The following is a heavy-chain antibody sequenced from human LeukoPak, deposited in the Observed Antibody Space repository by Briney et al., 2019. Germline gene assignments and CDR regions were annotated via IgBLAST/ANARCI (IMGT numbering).Heavy chain of an antibody. CDR2: IYYSGST. CDR3: ARVSARPLSFDY. J-gene: IGHJ4*02. V-gene: IGHV4-39*07. D-gene: IGHD6-6*01. Sequence: PSETLSLTCTVSGGSISSSSYYWGWIRQPPGKGLEWIGSIYYSGSTYYNPSLKSRVTISVDTSKNQFSLKLSSVTAADTAVYYCARVSARPLSFDYWGQGTLVTVSS. CDR1: GGSISSSSYY.